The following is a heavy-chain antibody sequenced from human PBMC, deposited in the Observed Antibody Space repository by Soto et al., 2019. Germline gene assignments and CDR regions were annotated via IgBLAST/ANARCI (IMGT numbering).Heavy chain of an antibody. Sequence: GASVKVSCKASGYTFTSYGISWVRQAPGQGLEWMGWISAYNGNTNYAQKLQGRVAMTTDTSTSTAYMELRSLRSDDTAVYYCARAPDILTGYSPDYWGQGTLVTVSS. J-gene: IGHJ4*02. CDR3: ARAPDILTGYSPDY. CDR1: GYTFTSYG. D-gene: IGHD3-9*01. V-gene: IGHV1-18*01. CDR2: ISAYNGNT.